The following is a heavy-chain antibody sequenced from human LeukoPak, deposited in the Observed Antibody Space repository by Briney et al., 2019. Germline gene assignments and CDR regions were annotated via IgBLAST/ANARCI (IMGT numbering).Heavy chain of an antibody. Sequence: SETLSLTCTVSGGSISSSSYYRGWIRQPPGKGLEWIGSIYYSGSTYYNPSLKSRVTISVDTSKNQFSLKLSSVTAADTAVYYCAGYFDVLRFLEWSPRNWFDPWGQGTLVTVSS. CDR2: IYYSGST. J-gene: IGHJ5*02. V-gene: IGHV4-39*01. D-gene: IGHD3-3*01. CDR1: GGSISSSSYY. CDR3: AGYFDVLRFLEWSPRNWFDP.